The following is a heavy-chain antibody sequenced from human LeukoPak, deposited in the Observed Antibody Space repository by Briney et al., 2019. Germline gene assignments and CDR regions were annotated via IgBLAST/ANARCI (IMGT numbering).Heavy chain of an antibody. J-gene: IGHJ4*02. D-gene: IGHD3-22*01. CDR1: GYTFTSYG. V-gene: IGHV1-18*01. Sequence: ASVKVSCKASGYTFTSYGISWVRQAPGQGLEWMGWISAYNGNTNYAQKFQGRVTITADESTSTAYMELSSLRSEDTAVYYCAREGDDSSGYYFDYWGQGTLVTVSS. CDR2: ISAYNGNT. CDR3: AREGDDSSGYYFDY.